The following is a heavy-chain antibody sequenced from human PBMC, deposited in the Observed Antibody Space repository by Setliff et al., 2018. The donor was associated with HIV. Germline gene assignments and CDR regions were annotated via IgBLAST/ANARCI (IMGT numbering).Heavy chain of an antibody. CDR1: GYTFTGYF. J-gene: IGHJ4*02. Sequence: ASVKVSCKASGYTFTGYFIHWVRQAPGQGLEWMGRINPNTGDTNYAQKFQDRVTMTRDTSINTAYMELSRLRSDDTAVYYCAREERYYDGKGALDYWGQGMLVTVSS. V-gene: IGHV1-2*06. D-gene: IGHD3-22*01. CDR3: AREERYYDGKGALDY. CDR2: INPNTGDT.